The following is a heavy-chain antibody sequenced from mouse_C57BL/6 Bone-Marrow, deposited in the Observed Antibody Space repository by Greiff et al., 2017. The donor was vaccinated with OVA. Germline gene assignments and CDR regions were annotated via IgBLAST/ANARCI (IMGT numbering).Heavy chain of an antibody. CDR1: GYTFTSYW. Sequence: VQLQQPGAELVRPGSSVKLSCKASGYTFTSYWMHWVKQRPIQGLEWIGNIDPSDSETHYNQKFKDKATLTVDKSSSTAYMQLSSLTSEDSAVYYCTRWDYDYDDYAMDYWGQGTSVTVSS. J-gene: IGHJ4*01. V-gene: IGHV1-52*01. CDR3: TRWDYDYDDYAMDY. CDR2: IDPSDSET. D-gene: IGHD2-4*01.